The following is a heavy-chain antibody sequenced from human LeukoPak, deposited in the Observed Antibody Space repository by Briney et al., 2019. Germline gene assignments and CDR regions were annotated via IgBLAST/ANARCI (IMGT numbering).Heavy chain of an antibody. CDR3: AREIYDFWSGYYTSAGDDAFDI. D-gene: IGHD3-3*01. V-gene: IGHV4-31*03. CDR2: IYYSGST. Sequence: PSQTLSLTCTVSGGSISSGGYYWSWIRQHPGKGLEWIGYIYYSGSTYYNPSLKSRVTISVDTSKNQFSLELSSVTAADTAVYYCAREIYDFWSGYYTSAGDDAFDIWGQGTMVTVSS. J-gene: IGHJ3*02. CDR1: GGSISSGGYY.